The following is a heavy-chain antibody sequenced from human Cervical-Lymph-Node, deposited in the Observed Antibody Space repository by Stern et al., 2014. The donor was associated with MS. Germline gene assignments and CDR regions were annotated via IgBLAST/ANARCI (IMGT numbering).Heavy chain of an antibody. J-gene: IGHJ4*02. V-gene: IGHV2-5*09. D-gene: IGHD3-3*01. CDR3: AHNRYAITISDYFDF. CDR2: VYWDDDK. Sequence: QVTLRESGPTLVRPTQTLTLTCTFSGFSLNTSGVGVAWIRQPPGKALEWLSLVYWDDDKRYLPSLSDRLTITKDASKNRVILTMTNMDPVDTATYYCAHNRYAITISDYFDFWGQGALVTVSS. CDR1: GFSLNTSGVG.